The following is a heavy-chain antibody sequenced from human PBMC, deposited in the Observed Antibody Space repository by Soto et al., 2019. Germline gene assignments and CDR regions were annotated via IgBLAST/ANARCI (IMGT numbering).Heavy chain of an antibody. CDR2: ISPSGTT. V-gene: IGHV4-34*01. J-gene: IGHJ4*02. CDR1: GGSFSYYY. D-gene: IGHD3-10*01. Sequence: KPSETLSLTCAVYGGSFSYYYWSWIRRSPGKGLEWIGEISPSGTTKYNPSLKSRVIISMHTSTNQFSLYLSSVTAADTAVYYCTRGRLYYDSGTYANWGQGTLVTVSS. CDR3: TRGRLYYDSGTYAN.